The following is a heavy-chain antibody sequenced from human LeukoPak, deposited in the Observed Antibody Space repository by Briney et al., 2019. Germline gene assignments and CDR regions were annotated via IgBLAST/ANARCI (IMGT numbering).Heavy chain of an antibody. J-gene: IGHJ4*02. D-gene: IGHD2-2*01. CDR2: ISDSGGNT. CDR3: APVVPTADFDY. Sequence: GGSLRLSCAASGFTFSSYAMSWVRQAPGQGLEWVSAISDSGGNTYYADSVKGRFTISRDNFKKTLFLQMNSLRVEDTAVYYCAPVVPTADFDYWGQGTLVTVSS. V-gene: IGHV3-23*01. CDR1: GFTFSSYA.